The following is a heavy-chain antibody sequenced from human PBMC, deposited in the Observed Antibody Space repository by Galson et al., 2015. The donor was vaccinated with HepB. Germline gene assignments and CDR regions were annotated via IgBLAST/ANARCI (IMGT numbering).Heavy chain of an antibody. CDR3: AREGEEQWFVSKLGFGQNIEKYYFDY. D-gene: IGHD6-19*01. Sequence: SLRLSCAASGFTFSSYAMHWVRQAPGKGLEWVAVISYDGRNKYCADSVEGRFTISRDNSKNTLYLQMNSLRAEDTAVYYCAREGEEQWFVSKLGFGQNIEKYYFDYWGQGTLVTVSS. V-gene: IGHV3-30*04. CDR2: ISYDGRNK. CDR1: GFTFSSYA. J-gene: IGHJ4*02.